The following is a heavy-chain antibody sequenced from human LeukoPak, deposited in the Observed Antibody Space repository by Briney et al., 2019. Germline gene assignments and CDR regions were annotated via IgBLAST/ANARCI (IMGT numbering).Heavy chain of an antibody. CDR1: DSSISDSY. CDR3: ARDAYGGNSWGWFDP. V-gene: IGHV4-59*12. Sequence: SETLSHTCTVSDSSISDSYLSWIRQSPGKGLEWIGYIFYTGFTHYNPSLESRVTISVDTSKKQFSLRLNSVTAADTAVYYCARDAYGGNSWGWFDPWGQGTLVTVSS. J-gene: IGHJ5*02. CDR2: IFYTGFT. D-gene: IGHD4-23*01.